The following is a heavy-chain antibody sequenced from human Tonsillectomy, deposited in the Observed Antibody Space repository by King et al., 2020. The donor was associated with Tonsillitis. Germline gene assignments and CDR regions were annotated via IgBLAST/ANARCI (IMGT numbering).Heavy chain of an antibody. J-gene: IGHJ4*02. CDR3: ARAGGDSSGYYYGFDY. D-gene: IGHD3-22*01. CDR2: IYSGGST. V-gene: IGHV3-66*01. CDR1: GFTVSSNY. Sequence: VQLVESGGGLVQPGGSLRLSCAASGFTVSSNYMSWVRQAPGKGLEWVSVIYSGGSTYYADSGKGRFTISRDNSKNPVYLQMNSLRAEDTAVYYCARAGGDSSGYYYGFDYWGQGTLVTVSS.